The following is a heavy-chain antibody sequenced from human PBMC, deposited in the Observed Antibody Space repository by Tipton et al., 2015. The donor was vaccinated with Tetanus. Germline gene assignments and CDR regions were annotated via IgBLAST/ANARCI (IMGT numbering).Heavy chain of an antibody. Sequence: SLRLSCSASGFILSNYWMSWVRQAPGKGLEWVANINREGGGKYYVDSVKGRFTISRDEAKNSLYLQMSSLRVGDTAVYYCARDRGEDWTNFYYMDVWGKGATVTVSS. CDR3: ARDRGEDWTNFYYMDV. CDR1: GFILSNYW. D-gene: IGHD3/OR15-3a*01. V-gene: IGHV3-7*01. CDR2: INREGGGK. J-gene: IGHJ6*03.